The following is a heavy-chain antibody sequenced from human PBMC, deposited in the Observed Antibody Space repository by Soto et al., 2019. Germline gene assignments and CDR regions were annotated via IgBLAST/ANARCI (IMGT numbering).Heavy chain of an antibody. V-gene: IGHV1-69*13. Sequence: GASVKVSCKASGGTFSTYAITWVRQAPGQGLEWMGGTIPVFGTANYAQKFQGRVTITADESTSTAYMELASLSSEDTAVYYCARGGYSGRCRLYYYYAMDVWGQGTTVTVSS. CDR3: ARGGYSGRCRLYYYYAMDV. CDR2: TIPVFGTA. CDR1: GGTFSTYA. J-gene: IGHJ6*02. D-gene: IGHD1-26*01.